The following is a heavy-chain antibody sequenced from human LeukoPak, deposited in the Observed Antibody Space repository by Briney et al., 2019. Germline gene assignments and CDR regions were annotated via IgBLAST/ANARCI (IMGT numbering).Heavy chain of an antibody. CDR1: GGSISSYY. Sequence: SETLSLTCTVSGGSISSYYWSWVRQPPGKGLEWIGYVYYSGTTNYNPSPKSRVTISIDASKNQLSLRLDPVTAADTAVYYCARSQYSYGLNYWGQGTLVTVSS. CDR2: VYYSGTT. V-gene: IGHV4-59*01. CDR3: ARSQYSYGLNY. D-gene: IGHD5-18*01. J-gene: IGHJ4*02.